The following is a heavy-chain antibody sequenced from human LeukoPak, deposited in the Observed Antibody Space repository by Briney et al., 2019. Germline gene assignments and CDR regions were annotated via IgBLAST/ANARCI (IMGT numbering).Heavy chain of an antibody. D-gene: IGHD6-13*01. J-gene: IGHJ6*03. Sequence: SETLSLTCAVYGGSFSGYYWSWIRQPPGKGLEWIGYIYYSGSTNYNPSLKSRVTISVDTSKNQFSLKLSSVTAADTAVYYCARGATVTSSSWTGYYYYYYMDVWGKGTTVTVSS. CDR2: IYYSGST. V-gene: IGHV4-59*01. CDR1: GGSFSGYY. CDR3: ARGATVTSSSWTGYYYYYYMDV.